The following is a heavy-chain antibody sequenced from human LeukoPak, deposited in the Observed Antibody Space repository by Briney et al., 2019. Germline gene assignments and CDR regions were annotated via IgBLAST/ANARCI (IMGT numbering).Heavy chain of an antibody. V-gene: IGHV4-61*02. J-gene: IGHJ3*02. CDR3: ARGANYYDSPIAAFDI. D-gene: IGHD3-22*01. CDR1: GGSISRGSYY. Sequence: SQTLSLTCIVSGGSISRGSYYWNWIRQPAGKGLEWMGRIYNSGSTNYNPSLKSRVTISTDMSKNQLSLQLSSVTAADAAVYYCARGANYYDSPIAAFDIWGQGTMVTVSS. CDR2: IYNSGST.